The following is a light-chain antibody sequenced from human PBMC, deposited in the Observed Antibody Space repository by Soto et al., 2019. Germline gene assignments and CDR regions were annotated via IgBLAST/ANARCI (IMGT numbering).Light chain of an antibody. CDR2: EVS. V-gene: IGLV2-14*01. CDR3: SSYTSSSTLV. Sequence: QSALTQPPSASGSPGQSVTISCTGTSSDVGGYNYVSWYQQHPDKAPKLIIYEVSNRPSGVSNRFSGSKSGNTASLTISGLQAEDEADYYCSSYTSSSTLVFGTGTKLTVL. J-gene: IGLJ1*01. CDR1: SSDVGGYNY.